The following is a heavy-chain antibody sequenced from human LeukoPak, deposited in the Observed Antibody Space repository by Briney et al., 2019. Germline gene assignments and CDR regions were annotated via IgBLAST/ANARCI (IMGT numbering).Heavy chain of an antibody. CDR1: GGSISSYY. CDR3: ARFRREAVGADY. J-gene: IGHJ4*02. D-gene: IGHD2-15*01. CDR2: IYYSGST. Sequence: SETLSLTCTASGGSISSYYWSWIRQPPGKGLEWVGYIYYSGSTNYNPSVKIRDTISVDTSKNLFSLKLSSVTAADTAVYYCARFRREAVGADYWGQGTLVTVSS. V-gene: IGHV4-59*01.